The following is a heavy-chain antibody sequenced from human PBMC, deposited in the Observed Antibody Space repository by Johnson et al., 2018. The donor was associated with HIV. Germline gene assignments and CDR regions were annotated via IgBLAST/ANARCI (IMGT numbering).Heavy chain of an antibody. CDR1: GFTFSSYG. CDR3: AKGPYYYDSSDDTDAFDI. J-gene: IGHJ3*02. V-gene: IGHV3-30*18. CDR2: ISYDGSNK. D-gene: IGHD3-22*01. Sequence: VQLVESGGGVVQPGRSLRLSCAASGFTFSSYGMHWVRQAPGKGLEWVAVISYDGSNKYYADSVKGRFTISRDNSKNPLYLQMNSLRAEDTAVYYCAKGPYYYDSSDDTDAFDIWGQGTMVTVSS.